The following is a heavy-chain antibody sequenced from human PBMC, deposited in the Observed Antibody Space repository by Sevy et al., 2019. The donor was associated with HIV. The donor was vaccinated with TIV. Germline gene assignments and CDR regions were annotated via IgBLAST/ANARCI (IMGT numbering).Heavy chain of an antibody. Sequence: GGSLRLSCAASGFPVSSSYMNWVRQAPGKGLEWVSVLYSGSKTDYADSVKGRFTISRDNSKNTLYLQMNSLRAEDTAVYYCASDKNTFYYGMDVWGQGTTVTVSS. J-gene: IGHJ6*02. D-gene: IGHD2-2*02. CDR1: GFPVSSSY. V-gene: IGHV3-53*01. CDR3: ASDKNTFYYGMDV. CDR2: LYSGSKT.